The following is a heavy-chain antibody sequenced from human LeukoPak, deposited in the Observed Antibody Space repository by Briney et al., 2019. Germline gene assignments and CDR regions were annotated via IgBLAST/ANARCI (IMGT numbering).Heavy chain of an antibody. J-gene: IGHJ4*02. D-gene: IGHD1-7*01. CDR3: ARVPWDVYNWNYVSLDY. CDR1: GYTFTSYG. Sequence: ASVKVSCKASGYTFTSYGISWVRQAPGQGLEWMGWISAYNGNTNYAQKLQGRVTMTTDTSTSTAYMELRSLRSDDTAVYYCARVPWDVYNWNYVSLDYWGQGTLVTVSS. CDR2: ISAYNGNT. V-gene: IGHV1-18*01.